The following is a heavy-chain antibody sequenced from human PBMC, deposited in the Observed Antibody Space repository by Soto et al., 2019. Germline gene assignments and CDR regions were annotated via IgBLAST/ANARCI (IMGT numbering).Heavy chain of an antibody. CDR1: GGSISSSSYY. D-gene: IGHD3-3*01. CDR3: ARGSGRDFWSGYYQYYYGMDV. J-gene: IGHJ6*02. Sequence: SETLSLTCTVSGGSISSSSYYWGWIRQPPGKGLEWIGSIYYSGSTYYNPSLKSRVTISVDTSKNQFSLKLSSVTAADTAVYYCARGSGRDFWSGYYQYYYGMDVWGQGTTVTVSS. CDR2: IYYSGST. V-gene: IGHV4-39*01.